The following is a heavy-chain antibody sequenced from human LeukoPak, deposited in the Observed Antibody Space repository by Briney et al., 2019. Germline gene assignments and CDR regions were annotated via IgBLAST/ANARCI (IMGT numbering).Heavy chain of an antibody. CDR3: ARRYSSSWPNFDY. Sequence: SETLSLTCTVSGGSISSSSYYWGWIRQPPGKGLEWIGSIYYSGSTYYNPSLKTRVTISVDTSKNQFSLKLSSVTAADTAVYYCARRYSSSWPNFDYWGQGALVTVSS. J-gene: IGHJ4*02. V-gene: IGHV4-39*01. CDR1: GGSISSSSYY. CDR2: IYYSGST. D-gene: IGHD6-13*01.